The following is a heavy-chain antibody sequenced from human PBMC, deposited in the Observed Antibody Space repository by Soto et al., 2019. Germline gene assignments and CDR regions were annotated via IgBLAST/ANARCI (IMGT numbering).Heavy chain of an antibody. CDR2: LSGSGSTI. J-gene: IGHJ3*02. CDR3: ARGASIVGATRGGAFDI. CDR1: GFTFSSYA. Sequence: GGSLRLSCAGSGFTFSSYAMTWVRQAPGKGLEWVSTLSGSGSTIYYADSVKGRFTISRDNAKNSLYLQMNSLRAEDTAVYYCARGASIVGATRGGAFDIWGQGTMVTVSS. D-gene: IGHD1-26*01. V-gene: IGHV3-48*03.